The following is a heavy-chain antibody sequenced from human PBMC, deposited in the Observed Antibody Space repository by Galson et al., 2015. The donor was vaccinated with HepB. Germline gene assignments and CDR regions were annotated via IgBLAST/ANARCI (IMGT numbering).Heavy chain of an antibody. CDR3: ARGLSYLVYYMDV. D-gene: IGHD1-26*01. J-gene: IGHJ6*03. CDR1: GFTVSSNY. Sequence: SLRLSCAASGFTVSSNYMSWVRQAPGKGLEWVSVIYSGGSTYYADSVKGRFTISRDNSKNTLYLQMNSLRAEDTAVYYCARGLSYLVYYMDVWGKGTTVTVSS. V-gene: IGHV3-53*01. CDR2: IYSGGST.